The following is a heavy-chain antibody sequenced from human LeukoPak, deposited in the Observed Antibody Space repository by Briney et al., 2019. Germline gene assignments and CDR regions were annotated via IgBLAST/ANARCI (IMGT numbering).Heavy chain of an antibody. V-gene: IGHV3-7*01. CDR1: GFTFTTYW. D-gene: IGHD1-26*01. Sequence: PGGSLRLSCAASGFTFTTYWMSWVRQAPEKGLEWVANIKEDGSEIRYVDSVKGRFTISRDNAENSLYLQMDSLRAEDTAVYYCARSGSDFDYWGQGTLVTVSS. J-gene: IGHJ4*02. CDR2: IKEDGSEI. CDR3: ARSGSDFDY.